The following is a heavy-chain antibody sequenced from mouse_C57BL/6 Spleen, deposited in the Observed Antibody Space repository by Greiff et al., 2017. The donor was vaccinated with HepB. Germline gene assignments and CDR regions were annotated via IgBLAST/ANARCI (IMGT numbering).Heavy chain of an antibody. D-gene: IGHD2-3*01. CDR2: ISSGGSYT. CDR1: GFTFSSYG. Sequence: DVQLVESGGDLVKPGGSLKLSCAASGFTFSSYGMSWVRQTPDKRLEWVATISSGGSYTYYPDSVKGRFTISRDNAKNTLYLQMSSLKSEDTAMYYCARFYDGYDYWGQGTTLTVSS. CDR3: ARFYDGYDY. J-gene: IGHJ2*01. V-gene: IGHV5-6*01.